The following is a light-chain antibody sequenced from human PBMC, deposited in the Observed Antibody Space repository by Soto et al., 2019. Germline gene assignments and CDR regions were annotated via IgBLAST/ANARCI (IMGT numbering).Light chain of an antibody. Sequence: EIVLTQSPATLSLSPGERATLSCGASQSVGSLLAWYQQKPGQAPRLLIYAAFNRATGIPARFSGSGSGTDFTLTISRLEPEDFAVYYCQQYGSSPLTFGGGTKVDIK. V-gene: IGKV3-20*01. J-gene: IGKJ4*01. CDR3: QQYGSSPLT. CDR2: AAF. CDR1: QSVGSL.